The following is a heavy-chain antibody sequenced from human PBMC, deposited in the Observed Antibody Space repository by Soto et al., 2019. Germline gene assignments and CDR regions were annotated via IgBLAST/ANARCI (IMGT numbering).Heavy chain of an antibody. CDR3: ATRITVFGLLIPPFDP. CDR1: GGSVNGYY. CDR2: INHTGGA. J-gene: IGHJ5*02. D-gene: IGHD3-3*01. V-gene: IGHV4-34*02. Sequence: QVHLQQWGAGLLKPSETLSLTCAVYGGSVNGYYWNWIRQPPGKGLEWIGEINHTGGAHYNPSLKSRVTMSVDTSKNQFSLRLSSVTAADTAIYYCATRITVFGLLIPPFDPWGQGTQVTVSS.